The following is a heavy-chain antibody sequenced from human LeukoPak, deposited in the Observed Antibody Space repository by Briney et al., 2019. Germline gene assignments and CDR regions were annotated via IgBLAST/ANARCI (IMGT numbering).Heavy chain of an antibody. CDR3: ARLGTVVTPPMGY. CDR2: IYYSGST. J-gene: IGHJ4*02. CDR1: GGSISSSSYY. Sequence: PSETLSLTCTVSGGSISSSSYYWGWIRQPPGKGLEWIGSIYYSGSTYYNPSLKSRVTISVDTSKNQFSLKLSSVTAADTAVYYCARLGTVVTPPMGYWGQGTLVTVSS. D-gene: IGHD4-23*01. V-gene: IGHV4-39*01.